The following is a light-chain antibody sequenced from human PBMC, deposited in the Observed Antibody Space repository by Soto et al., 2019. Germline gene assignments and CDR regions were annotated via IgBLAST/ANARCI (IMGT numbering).Light chain of an antibody. Sequence: DIQMTQSPSTLSASIGDRVAITCRAGQTISSWLAWYQQKPARAPKLLIYKASTLESGVPSRFSGSGSGTEFTLTISGLQPDDFATSYCQQYNSYPYTFGQGTKLEIK. CDR3: QQYNSYPYT. CDR2: KAS. V-gene: IGKV1-5*03. CDR1: QTISSW. J-gene: IGKJ2*01.